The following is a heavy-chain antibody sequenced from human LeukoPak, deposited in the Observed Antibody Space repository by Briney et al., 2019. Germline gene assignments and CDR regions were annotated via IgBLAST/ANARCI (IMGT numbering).Heavy chain of an antibody. CDR2: IYYSGST. J-gene: IGHJ5*02. CDR1: GGSISSYY. CDR3: AQGGATVTTWFDP. V-gene: IGHV4-59*04. D-gene: IGHD4-17*01. Sequence: SETLSLTCTVSGGSISSYYWSWIRQPPGKGLEWIGYIYYSGSTHYNPSLKSRVTISVDTSKNQFSLKLRSVAAADTAVYYCAQGGATVTTWFDPWGQGTLVTVSS.